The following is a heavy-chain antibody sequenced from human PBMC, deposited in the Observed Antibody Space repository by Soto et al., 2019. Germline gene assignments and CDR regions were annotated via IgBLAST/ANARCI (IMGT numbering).Heavy chain of an antibody. D-gene: IGHD3-16*02. CDR3: ARQVITFGGVIVIFDY. J-gene: IGHJ4*02. CDR2: IYYSGST. V-gene: IGHV4-59*08. CDR1: GGSISSYY. Sequence: SETLSLTCTVSGGSISSYYWSWIRQPPGKGLEWIGYIYYSGSTNYNPSLKSRVTISVDTSKNQFSLKLSSVTAADTAVYYCARQVITFGGVIVIFDYWGQGTLVTVSS.